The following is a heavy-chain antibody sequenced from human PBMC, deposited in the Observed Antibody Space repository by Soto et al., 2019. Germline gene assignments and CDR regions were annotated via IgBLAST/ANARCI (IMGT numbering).Heavy chain of an antibody. J-gene: IGHJ6*02. Sequence: QVQLVQSGAEVKKPGSSVKVSCKASGGTFSSYAISWVRQAPGQGLEWMGGIIPIFGTANYAQKFQGRVTITADESTSTAYMELSSLRSEDTAVYYCARDRGTTVVTSYYSYGMDVWGQGTTVTVSS. CDR3: ARDRGTTVVTSYYSYGMDV. CDR1: GGTFSSYA. CDR2: IIPIFGTA. V-gene: IGHV1-69*01. D-gene: IGHD4-17*01.